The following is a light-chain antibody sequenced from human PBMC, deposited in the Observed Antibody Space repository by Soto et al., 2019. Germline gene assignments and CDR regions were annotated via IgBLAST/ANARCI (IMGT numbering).Light chain of an antibody. CDR2: EVS. V-gene: IGLV2-8*01. CDR1: SSDVGAYDY. J-gene: IGLJ1*01. CDR3: SSYAGSFYV. Sequence: SVLTQPPSASGSPGQSVTISCTGTSSDVGAYDYVSWYQQHPGKAPKLMIYEVSKRPSGVPDRFSGSKSGNTASLTVSGLQTEDEADYYCSSYAGSFYVFGTGTKLTVL.